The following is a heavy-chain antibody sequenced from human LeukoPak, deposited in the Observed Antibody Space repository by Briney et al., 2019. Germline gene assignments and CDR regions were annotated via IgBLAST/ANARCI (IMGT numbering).Heavy chain of an antibody. Sequence: GASVKVSCKASGGTFSSYAISWVRQAPGQGLEWMGWISAYNGNTNYAQKLQGRVTMTTDTSTSTAYMELRSLRSDDTAVYYCARRAYYDFWSGYSFDNWFDPWGQGTLVTVSS. V-gene: IGHV1-18*01. CDR2: ISAYNGNT. CDR3: ARRAYYDFWSGYSFDNWFDP. CDR1: GGTFSSYA. J-gene: IGHJ5*02. D-gene: IGHD3-3*01.